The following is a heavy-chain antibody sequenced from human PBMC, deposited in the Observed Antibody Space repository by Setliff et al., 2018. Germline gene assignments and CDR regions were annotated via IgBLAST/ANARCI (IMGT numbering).Heavy chain of an antibody. CDR2: INHDGSST. V-gene: IGHV3-74*01. CDR3: ARDPGWRTLFYYYYYMDV. D-gene: IGHD3-3*01. J-gene: IGHJ6*03. Sequence: GGSLRLSCAASGFTFTSYWMHWVRQAPGKGLVWVSRINHDGSSTTYADSVKGRFTISRDNAKNTLYLQMDSLRAEDTAVYYCARDPGWRTLFYYYYYMDVWGKGTTVTISS. CDR1: GFTFTSYW.